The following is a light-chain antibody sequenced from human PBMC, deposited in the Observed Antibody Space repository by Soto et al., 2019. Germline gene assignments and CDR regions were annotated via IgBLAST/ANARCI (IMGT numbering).Light chain of an antibody. CDR2: DVF. CDR1: SSDIGAYNA. Sequence: QSALTQPRSVSGSPGQSVTISCFGTSSDIGAYNAVSWYQQHPGKAPKLIIFDVFERPSGVPDRFSGSKSGNSASLTISGLQDEDDSYYYCSSFAPSSSVIFGGGTKVTVL. J-gene: IGLJ2*01. CDR3: SSFAPSSSVI. V-gene: IGLV2-11*01.